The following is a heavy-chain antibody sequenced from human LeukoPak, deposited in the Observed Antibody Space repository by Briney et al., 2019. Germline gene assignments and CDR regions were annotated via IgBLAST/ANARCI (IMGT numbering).Heavy chain of an antibody. J-gene: IGHJ4*02. CDR1: GFTFSPYG. V-gene: IGHV3-33*01. CDR2: IWYDGSNK. CDR3: ALYNWNSKRDFDY. Sequence: GGSLRLSCAVSGFTFSPYGMHWVRQAPGKGMEWVAVIWYDGSNKDYADSVKGRFTIPRDNSKNTLYFHMSSLRDEERAVYYCALYNWNSKRDFDYWGQGTLVTVSS. D-gene: IGHD1-7*01.